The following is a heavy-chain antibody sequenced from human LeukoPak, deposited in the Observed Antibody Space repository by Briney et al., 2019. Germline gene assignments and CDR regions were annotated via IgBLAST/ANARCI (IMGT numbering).Heavy chain of an antibody. CDR1: GGSISSHY. CDR2: IYYSGST. J-gene: IGHJ6*03. V-gene: IGHV4-59*11. CDR3: ARVGDFWSGYSPYYMDV. D-gene: IGHD3-3*01. Sequence: SETLSLTCTVSGGSISSHYWSWIRRPPGKGLEWIGYIYYSGSTNYNPSLKSRVTISVDTSKNQFSLKLSSVTAADTAVYYCARVGDFWSGYSPYYMDVWGKGTTVTVSS.